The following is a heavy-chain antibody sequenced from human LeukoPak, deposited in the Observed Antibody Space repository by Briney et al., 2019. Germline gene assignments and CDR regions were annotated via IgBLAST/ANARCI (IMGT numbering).Heavy chain of an antibody. D-gene: IGHD6-13*01. CDR3: ARELGQYSSSPSFDY. V-gene: IGHV3-7*01. CDR1: GFTFSSYW. CDR2: MKQDGSEK. Sequence: AGSLRLSCAASGFTFSSYWMSWVRQAPGKGLEWVANMKQDGSEKYYVDSVKGRFTISRDNAKNSLYLQMNSLRAEDTAVYYCARELGQYSSSPSFDYWGQGTLVTVSS. J-gene: IGHJ4*02.